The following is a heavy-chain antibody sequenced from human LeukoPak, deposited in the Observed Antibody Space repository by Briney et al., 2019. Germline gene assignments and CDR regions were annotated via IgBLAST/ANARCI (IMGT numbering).Heavy chain of an antibody. V-gene: IGHV3-7*01. Sequence: GGSLRLSCAASGFTFSSYWMSWVRQAPGKGLEWVANIKQDGSEKYYVDSVKGRFTISRDNAKNSLYLQMNSLRAEDTAVYYCARVGDFWSGYSHYYTDVWGKGTTVTVSS. D-gene: IGHD3-3*01. J-gene: IGHJ6*03. CDR2: IKQDGSEK. CDR1: GFTFSSYW. CDR3: ARVGDFWSGYSHYYTDV.